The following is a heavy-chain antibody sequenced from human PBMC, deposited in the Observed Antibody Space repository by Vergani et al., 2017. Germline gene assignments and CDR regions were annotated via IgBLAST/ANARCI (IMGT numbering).Heavy chain of an antibody. J-gene: IGHJ4*02. D-gene: IGHD3-10*01. V-gene: IGHV1-18*01. CDR1: GGTFSSYA. Sequence: QVQLVQSGAEVKKPGASVKVSCKASGGTFSSYAISWVRQAPGQGLEWMGWISAYNGNTNYAQKFQGRVSMTADTSTTTAYMELRSLRSDDTAVYYCARDSLLWFGEFFPLDYWGQGTLVTVSS. CDR2: ISAYNGNT. CDR3: ARDSLLWFGEFFPLDY.